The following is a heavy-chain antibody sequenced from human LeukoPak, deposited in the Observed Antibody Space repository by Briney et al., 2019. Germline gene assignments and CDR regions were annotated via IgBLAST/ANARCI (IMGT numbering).Heavy chain of an antibody. Sequence: PGGSLRLSCEASGFTFSVYWMGWVRQAPGKGLEWVANIKQDGSEKYYVDSVKGRFTISRDNSKNSLYLQMNSLRAEDTAVYFCASAIEWLGYFDYWGQGTLVTVSS. J-gene: IGHJ4*02. CDR3: ASAIEWLGYFDY. V-gene: IGHV3-7*01. D-gene: IGHD3-3*01. CDR2: IKQDGSEK. CDR1: GFTFSVYW.